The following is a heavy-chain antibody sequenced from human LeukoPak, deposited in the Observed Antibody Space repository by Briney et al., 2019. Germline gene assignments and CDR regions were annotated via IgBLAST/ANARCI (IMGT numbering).Heavy chain of an antibody. CDR2: ISAYNGNT. Sequence: GASVEVSCKASGYTFASYGISWVRQAPGQGLEWMGWISAYNGNTNYAQKLQGRVTMTTDTSTSTAYMEPRSLKSDDTAVYYCARDDLHDWFDPWGQGTLVTVSS. CDR1: GYTFASYG. CDR3: ARDDLHDWFDP. V-gene: IGHV1-18*01. J-gene: IGHJ5*02.